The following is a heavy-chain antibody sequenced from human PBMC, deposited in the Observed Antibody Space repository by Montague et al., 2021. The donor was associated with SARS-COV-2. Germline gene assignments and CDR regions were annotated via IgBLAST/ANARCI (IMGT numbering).Heavy chain of an antibody. Sequence: TLSLTCTVSGGPISSGGYYWSWIRQHPGKGLEWIGYIYYSGSTYYNPSLKSRVTISVDTSKNQFSLKLSSVTAADTAVYYCARDTGISGAFDIWGQGTMVTVSS. D-gene: IGHD2-15*01. V-gene: IGHV4-31*03. CDR3: ARDTGISGAFDI. CDR1: GGPISSGGYY. CDR2: IYYSGST. J-gene: IGHJ3*02.